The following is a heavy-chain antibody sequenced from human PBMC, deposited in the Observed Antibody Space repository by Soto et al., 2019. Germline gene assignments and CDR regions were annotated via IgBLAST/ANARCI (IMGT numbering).Heavy chain of an antibody. V-gene: IGHV4-30-4*01. J-gene: IGHJ4*02. D-gene: IGHD5-18*01. CDR3: ARDSPDTAMGY. CDR2: IYYSGST. CDR1: GGSISSGDYY. Sequence: QVQLQESGPGLVKPSQTLSLTCTVSGGSISSGDYYWSWIRQPPGKGLEWIGYIYYSGSTYYNPSLNSRVTLSVDTSKHQFSLKLSSVTAADTAVYYCARDSPDTAMGYWGQGTLVTVSS.